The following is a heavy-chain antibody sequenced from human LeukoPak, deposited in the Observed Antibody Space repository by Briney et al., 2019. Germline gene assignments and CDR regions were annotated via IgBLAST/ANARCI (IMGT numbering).Heavy chain of an antibody. CDR3: TRRGGMTTVTH. Sequence: SETLSLTCTVSGGSISTSSYYWDWIRQPPGKGLEWIGSIYYSGSTYYNPSLKSRVTISVDTSKNQFSLKLGSVTAADTAVYYCTRRGGMTTVTHWGQGTLVTVSS. CDR1: GGSISTSSYY. CDR2: IYYSGST. D-gene: IGHD4-17*01. V-gene: IGHV4-39*01. J-gene: IGHJ4*02.